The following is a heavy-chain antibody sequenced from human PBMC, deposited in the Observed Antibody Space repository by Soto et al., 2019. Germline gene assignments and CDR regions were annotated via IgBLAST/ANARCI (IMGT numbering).Heavy chain of an antibody. CDR3: ARGRKLLWFGESSFRFDP. V-gene: IGHV4-34*01. J-gene: IGHJ5*02. Sequence: SETLSLTCAVYGGSFSGYYWSWIRQPPGKWLEWIGEINHSGSTNYNPSLKSRVTISVDTSKNQFSLKLSSVTAADTAVYYCARGRKLLWFGESSFRFDPWGQGXLVTVHS. CDR1: GGSFSGYY. CDR2: INHSGST. D-gene: IGHD3-10*01.